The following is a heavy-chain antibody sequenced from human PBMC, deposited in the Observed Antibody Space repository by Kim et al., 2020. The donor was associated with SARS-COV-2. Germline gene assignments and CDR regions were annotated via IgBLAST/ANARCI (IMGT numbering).Heavy chain of an antibody. CDR2: IYHSGST. D-gene: IGHD6-13*01. CDR1: GGSISSSNW. Sequence: SETLSLTCAVSGGSISSSNWWSWVRQPPGKGLEWIGEIYHSGSTNYNPSLKSRVTISVDKSKNQFSLKLSSVTAADTAVYYCARAEEGYPTHYGMDVWGQGTTVTVSS. V-gene: IGHV4-4*02. J-gene: IGHJ6*02. CDR3: ARAEEGYPTHYGMDV.